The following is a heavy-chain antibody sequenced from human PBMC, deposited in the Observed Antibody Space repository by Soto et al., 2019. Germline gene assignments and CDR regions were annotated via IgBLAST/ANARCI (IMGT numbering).Heavy chain of an antibody. CDR3: AKDLGGYSRST. J-gene: IGHJ4*02. D-gene: IGHD6-6*01. CDR1: GFTFSSYA. V-gene: IGHV3-23*01. CDR2: ISGSGGST. Sequence: EVQLLESGGGLVQPGGSLRLSCAASGFTFSSYAMSWVRQAPGKGLEWVSAISGSGGSTYDADTVKGRFTISRDNSKDPQYRQMNRLRAEDTDLDYCAKDLGGYSRSTGGQGTLVTVSS.